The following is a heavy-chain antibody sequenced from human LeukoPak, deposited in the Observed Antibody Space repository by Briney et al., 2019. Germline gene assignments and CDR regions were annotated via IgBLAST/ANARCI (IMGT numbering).Heavy chain of an antibody. CDR1: GGSISSSSYY. J-gene: IGHJ3*02. V-gene: IGHV4-39*01. CDR3: AREIAAAGKDAFDI. CDR2: IYYSGST. Sequence: PSETLSLTCTVSGGSISSSSYYWGWIRQPPGKGLEWIGSIYYSGSTYYNPSLKSRVTISVDTSKNQFSLKLSSVTAADTAVYYCAREIAAAGKDAFDIWGQGTMVTVSS. D-gene: IGHD6-13*01.